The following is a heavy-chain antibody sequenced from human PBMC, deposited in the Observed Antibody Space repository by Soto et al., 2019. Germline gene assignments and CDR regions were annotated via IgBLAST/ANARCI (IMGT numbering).Heavy chain of an antibody. Sequence: QVQLVESGGGLVKPGGSLRLSCAASGFTFSDYYMSWIRQAPGKGLEWVSYISSSGRTIYYADSVKGRFTISRDNAKNSLYLQMNSLRAEDTAVYYCARGMRQYCSSTSCSIGACYYWGQGTLVTVSS. CDR2: ISSSGRTI. J-gene: IGHJ4*02. D-gene: IGHD2-2*01. CDR1: GFTFSDYY. CDR3: ARGMRQYCSSTSCSIGACYY. V-gene: IGHV3-11*01.